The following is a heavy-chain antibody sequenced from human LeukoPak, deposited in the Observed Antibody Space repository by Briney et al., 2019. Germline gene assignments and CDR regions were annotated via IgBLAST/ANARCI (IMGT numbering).Heavy chain of an antibody. CDR1: GGTFSSYA. J-gene: IGHJ6*02. CDR2: IIPIFGIA. V-gene: IGHV1-69*04. CDR3: ARGTPKTLTAGVFRHYYYGMDV. Sequence: PGSSVEVSCKASGGTFSSYAISWVRQAPGQGLEWMGRIIPIFGIANYAQKFQGRVTITADKSTSTAYMELSSLRSEDTAVYYCARGTPKTLTAGVFRHYYYGMDVWGQGTTVTVSS. D-gene: IGHD7-27*01.